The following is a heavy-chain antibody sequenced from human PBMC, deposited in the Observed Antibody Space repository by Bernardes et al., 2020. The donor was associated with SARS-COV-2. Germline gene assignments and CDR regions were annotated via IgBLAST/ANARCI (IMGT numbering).Heavy chain of an antibody. J-gene: IGHJ4*02. CDR3: ATELQYDNIY. Sequence: GGSLRLSCATSGITFSTSDMAWVRQAPGKGLELVSTISAIRNTHYADPVKGRFIISRDDAKNALYLQMNSLRADDTATYYCATELQYDNIYWGQGALVTVSS. CDR2: ISAIRNT. D-gene: IGHD3-22*01. CDR1: GITFSTSD. V-gene: IGHV3-23*01.